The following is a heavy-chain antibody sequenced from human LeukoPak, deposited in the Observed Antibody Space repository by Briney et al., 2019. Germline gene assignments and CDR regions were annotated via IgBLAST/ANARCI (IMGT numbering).Heavy chain of an antibody. CDR1: GFTFTSYY. D-gene: IGHD4-17*01. J-gene: IGHJ5*02. CDR3: ARTPTTVTTLGWFDP. Sequence: GASVKVSCKASGFTFTSYYMHWVRQAPGQGLEWMGWINPNSGGTNYAQKFQGRVTMTRDTSISTAYMELSRLRSDDTAVYYCARTPTTVTTLGWFDPWGQGTLVTVSS. V-gene: IGHV1-2*02. CDR2: INPNSGGT.